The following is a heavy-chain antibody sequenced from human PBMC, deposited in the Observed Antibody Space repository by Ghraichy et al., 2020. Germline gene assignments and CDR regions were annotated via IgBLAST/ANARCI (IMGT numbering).Heavy chain of an antibody. CDR2: ITHTGGT. J-gene: IGHJ6*02. Sequence: SETLSLTCAVYGGSFSGYYWTGISQPPGKGLEWIGQITHTGGTNYNPSLKSRVTISVDTSKKQFSLKLRSVTAADTAVYFCARASIRDGMDVWGQGTTVTVSS. CDR1: GGSFSGYY. V-gene: IGHV4-34*01. CDR3: ARASIRDGMDV. D-gene: IGHD5-12*01.